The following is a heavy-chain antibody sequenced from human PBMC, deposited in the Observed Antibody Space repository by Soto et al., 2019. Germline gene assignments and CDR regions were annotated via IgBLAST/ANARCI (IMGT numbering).Heavy chain of an antibody. CDR2: ISLYSDGT. Sequence: ASVKVSCKTSGYTFSNYGITWVRQAPGQPLEWLGWISLYSDGTNYAQKFQGRVSMTTDTSTTTAYTELRSLRSDDTAVYYCARVVPGAEAWFGPWGQGTLVTVSS. V-gene: IGHV1-18*01. J-gene: IGHJ5*02. CDR3: ARVVPGAEAWFGP. D-gene: IGHD2-2*01. CDR1: GYTFSNYG.